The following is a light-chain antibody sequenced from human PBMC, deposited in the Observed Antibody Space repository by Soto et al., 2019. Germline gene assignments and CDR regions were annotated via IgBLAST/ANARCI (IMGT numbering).Light chain of an antibody. CDR2: EVT. CDR1: RGDIGAYDY. Sequence: QPVLTQPASVSGSPGQSITISCARTRGDIGAYDYVSWYQQHPGNAPKLLDYEVTNRPSGASDRFSGSKSGNTASLTISGLQAEDEADYYCNSYTNSSAVVFGGGTKSPS. V-gene: IGLV2-14*01. J-gene: IGLJ2*01. CDR3: NSYTNSSAVV.